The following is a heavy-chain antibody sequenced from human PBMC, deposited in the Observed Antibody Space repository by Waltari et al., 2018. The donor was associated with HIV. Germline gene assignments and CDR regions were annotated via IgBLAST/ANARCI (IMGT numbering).Heavy chain of an antibody. CDR1: GYTFTGYY. Sequence: QVQLVQSGAEVKKPGASVKVSCKASGYTFTGYYMHWVRQAPGPGLEWMGWINPNSGGTNYAQKFQGRVTMTRDTSISTAYMELSRLRSDDTAVYYCARAAHYYDSSGYYYWNYWGQGTLVTVSS. CDR2: INPNSGGT. CDR3: ARAAHYYDSSGYYYWNY. D-gene: IGHD3-22*01. V-gene: IGHV1-2*02. J-gene: IGHJ4*02.